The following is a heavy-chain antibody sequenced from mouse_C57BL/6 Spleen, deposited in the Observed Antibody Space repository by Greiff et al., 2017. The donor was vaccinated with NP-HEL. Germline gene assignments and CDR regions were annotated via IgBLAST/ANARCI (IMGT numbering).Heavy chain of an antibody. CDR2: ISYDGSN. CDR3: ARGGTTAVFDY. V-gene: IGHV3-6*01. CDR1: GYSITSGYY. J-gene: IGHJ2*01. Sequence: EVHLVESGPGLVKPSQSLSLTCSVTGYSITSGYYWNWIRQFPGNKLEWMGYISYDGSNNYNPSLKNRISITRDTSKNQFFLKLNSVTTEDTATYYCARGGTTAVFDYWGQGTTLTVSS. D-gene: IGHD1-2*01.